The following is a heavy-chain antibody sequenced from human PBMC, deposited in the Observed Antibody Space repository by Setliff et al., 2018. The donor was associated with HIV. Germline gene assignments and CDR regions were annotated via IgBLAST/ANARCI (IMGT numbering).Heavy chain of an antibody. Sequence: ASVKVSCKTSGYTFTSYGISWVRQAPGQGLEWMGWISAYNGNTNYAQKLQGRVTMTTDTSTSTAYMELRSLRSDDTAVYYCARDRPPSTVDMLGAFDRWGQGTMVTVSS. CDR3: ARDRPPSTVDMLGAFDR. D-gene: IGHD4-17*01. J-gene: IGHJ3*02. CDR1: GYTFTSYG. V-gene: IGHV1-18*01. CDR2: ISAYNGNT.